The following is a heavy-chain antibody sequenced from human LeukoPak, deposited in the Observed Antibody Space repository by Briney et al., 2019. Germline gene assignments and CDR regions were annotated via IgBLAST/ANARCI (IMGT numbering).Heavy chain of an antibody. CDR2: IYYSGST. V-gene: IGHV4-59*01. Sequence: SETLSLTCTVSGGSISSYYWSWIRQPPGKGLEWIGYIYYSGSTNYKPSLKSRVTISVDTSKNQFSLKLSSVTAADTAVYYCARSYGGNSAFDYWGQGTLVTVSS. CDR1: GGSISSYY. J-gene: IGHJ4*02. D-gene: IGHD4-23*01. CDR3: ARSYGGNSAFDY.